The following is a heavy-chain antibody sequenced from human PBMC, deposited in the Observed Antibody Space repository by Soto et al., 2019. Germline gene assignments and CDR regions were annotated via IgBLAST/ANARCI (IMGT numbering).Heavy chain of an antibody. D-gene: IGHD3-3*01. V-gene: IGHV3-48*01. Sequence: GGPLRLSCAASAVSFSRYSMSWVRQAPGKGLEWVSYISSSSSTIYYADSVKGRFTISRDNAKNSLYLQMNSLRAEDTAVYYCARENYDFWRLYGYWGQGTLVTVSS. CDR1: AVSFSRYS. J-gene: IGHJ4*02. CDR3: ARENYDFWRLYGY. CDR2: ISSSSSTI.